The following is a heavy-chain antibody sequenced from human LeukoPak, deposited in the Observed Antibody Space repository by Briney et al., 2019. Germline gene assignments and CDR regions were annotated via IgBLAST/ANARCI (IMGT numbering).Heavy chain of an antibody. Sequence: SETLSLTCAVYGGSFSGYYWSWIRQPPGKGLEWIGEINHSGSTNYNPSLKSRVTISVDTSKNQFSLKLSSVTAADTAVYYCASQSDRRSSTSCYQGYGMDVWGQGTTVTVSS. CDR1: GGSFSGYY. CDR2: INHSGST. V-gene: IGHV4-34*01. D-gene: IGHD2-2*01. CDR3: ASQSDRRSSTSCYQGYGMDV. J-gene: IGHJ6*02.